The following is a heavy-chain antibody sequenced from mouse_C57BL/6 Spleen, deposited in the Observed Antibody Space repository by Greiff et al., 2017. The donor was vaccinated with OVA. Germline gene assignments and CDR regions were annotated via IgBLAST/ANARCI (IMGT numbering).Heavy chain of an antibody. CDR3: ASHIATVVVPFAY. V-gene: IGHV5-6*02. CDR2: ISSGGSYT. D-gene: IGHD1-1*01. CDR1: GFTFSSYG. Sequence: DVKLVESGGDLVKPGGSLKLSCAASGFTFSSYGMSWVRQTPDKRLEWVATISSGGSYTYYPDSVKGRFTISKDNAKNTLYLQMSSLKSEDTAMYYCASHIATVVVPFAYWGQGTLVTVSA. J-gene: IGHJ3*01.